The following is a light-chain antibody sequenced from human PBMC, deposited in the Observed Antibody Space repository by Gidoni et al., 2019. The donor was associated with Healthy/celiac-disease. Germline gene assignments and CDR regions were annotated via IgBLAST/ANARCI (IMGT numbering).Light chain of an antibody. CDR3: QSYDSSLSVNWV. CDR2: GNS. V-gene: IGLV1-40*01. Sequence: QSVLTQPPSVSGAPGQRVTISCTGSSSNIGAGYVVHWYQQLPGTAPKLLIYGNSNRPSGVPDRFSGSKSGTSASLAITGLQAEDEADYYCQSYDSSLSVNWVFGGGTKLTVL. CDR1: SSNIGAGYV. J-gene: IGLJ3*02.